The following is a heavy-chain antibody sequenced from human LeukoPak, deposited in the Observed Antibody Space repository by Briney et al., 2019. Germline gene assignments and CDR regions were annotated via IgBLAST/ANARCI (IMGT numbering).Heavy chain of an antibody. D-gene: IGHD4-11*01. CDR2: ISSSSSYI. Sequence: GGSLRLSCAASGFTFSSYSMNWVRQAPGKGLEWVSSISSSSSYIYYADSVKGRFTISRDNAKNSLYLQMNSLRAEDTAVYYCARRDYRGFYYYYMDVWGKGTTVTVSS. V-gene: IGHV3-21*01. J-gene: IGHJ6*03. CDR3: ARRDYRGFYYYYMDV. CDR1: GFTFSSYS.